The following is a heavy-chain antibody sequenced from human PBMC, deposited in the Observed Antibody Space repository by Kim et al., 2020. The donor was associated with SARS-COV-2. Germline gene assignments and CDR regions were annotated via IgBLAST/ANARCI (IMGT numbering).Heavy chain of an antibody. J-gene: IGHJ6*02. CDR3: ARDRGFDYYDRYGMDV. V-gene: IGHV1-46*01. Sequence: ASVKVSCKASGYTFTSYYMHWVRQAPGQGLEWMGIINPSGGSTSYAQKFQGRVTMTRDTSTSTVYMELSSLRSEDTAVYYCARDRGFDYYDRYGMDVWGQGTTVTVSS. CDR2: INPSGGST. D-gene: IGHD3-22*01. CDR1: GYTFTSYY.